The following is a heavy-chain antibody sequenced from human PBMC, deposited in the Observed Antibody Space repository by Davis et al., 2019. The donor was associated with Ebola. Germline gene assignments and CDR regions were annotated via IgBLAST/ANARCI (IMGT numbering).Heavy chain of an antibody. Sequence: GESLKISCAASGFTFSRRSMNWVSQAPGKGLEWVSSISSSSSDIYYADSVKGRFTISRDNAKNSLYLQMNSLRAEDTAVYYCARSDQWGQGTLVTVSS. CDR3: ARSDQ. CDR1: GFTFSRRS. V-gene: IGHV3-21*01. J-gene: IGHJ4*02. D-gene: IGHD2-21*01. CDR2: ISSSSSDI.